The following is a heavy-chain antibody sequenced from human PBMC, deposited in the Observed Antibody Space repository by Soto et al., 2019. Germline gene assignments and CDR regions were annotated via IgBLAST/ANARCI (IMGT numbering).Heavy chain of an antibody. CDR1: GFTFSSYG. Sequence: GGSLRLSCAASGFTFSSYGMHWVRQAPGKGLEWVAVIWYDGSNKYYADSVKGRFTISRDNSKNTLYLQMNSLRAEDTAVYYCAREGGASSGWFYFDYWGQGTLVTVSS. V-gene: IGHV3-33*01. CDR2: IWYDGSNK. CDR3: AREGGASSGWFYFDY. D-gene: IGHD6-19*01. J-gene: IGHJ4*02.